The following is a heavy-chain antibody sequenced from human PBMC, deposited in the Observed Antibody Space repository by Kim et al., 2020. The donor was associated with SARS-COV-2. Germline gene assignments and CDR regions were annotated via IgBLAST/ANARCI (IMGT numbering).Heavy chain of an antibody. V-gene: IGHV4-39*01. J-gene: IGHJ5*02. CDR1: GGSISSSSYY. CDR3: ARHDPDYYDSSGYGPLLDP. CDR2: IYYSGST. Sequence: SETLSLTCTVSGGSISSSSYYWGWIRQPPGKGLEWIGSIYYSGSTYYNPSLKSRVTISVDTSKNQFSLKLSSVTAADTAVYYCARHDPDYYDSSGYGPLLDPWGQGTLVTVSS. D-gene: IGHD3-22*01.